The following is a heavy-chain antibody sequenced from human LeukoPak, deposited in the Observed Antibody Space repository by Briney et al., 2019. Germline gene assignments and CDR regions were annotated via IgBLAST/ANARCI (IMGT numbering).Heavy chain of an antibody. J-gene: IGHJ4*02. CDR3: ARGLYGYYDILTGYYTKSGGLDY. CDR2: INHSGST. CDR1: GGSFSGYY. Sequence: NPSETLSLTCAVYGGSFSGYYWSWIRQPPGKGLEWIGEINHSGSTNYNPSLKSRVTISVDTSKNQFSLKLSSVTAADTAVYYCARGLYGYYDILTGYYTKSGGLDYWGQGTLVTVSS. D-gene: IGHD3-9*01. V-gene: IGHV4-34*01.